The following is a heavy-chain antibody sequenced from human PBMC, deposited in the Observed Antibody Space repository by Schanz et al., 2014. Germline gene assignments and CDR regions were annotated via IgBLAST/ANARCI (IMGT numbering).Heavy chain of an antibody. CDR2: ISYDGSSK. Sequence: VQLLESGGGLAQPGGSLRLACAASGFNFNTYAMSWVRQAPGKGLEWVALISYDGSSKNHADSVQGRFTISRDNSKNALYLQMDSLRAEDTAVYYCARGIITMVRGGDVGAFDIWGQGTMVTVSS. J-gene: IGHJ3*02. CDR1: GFNFNTYA. V-gene: IGHV3-33*08. CDR3: ARGIITMVRGGDVGAFDI. D-gene: IGHD3-10*01.